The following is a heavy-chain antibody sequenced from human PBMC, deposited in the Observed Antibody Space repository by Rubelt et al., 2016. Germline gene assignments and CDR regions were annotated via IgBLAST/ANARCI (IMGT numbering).Heavy chain of an antibody. CDR2: ISAYNGNT. J-gene: IGHJ4*02. Sequence: QVQLVQSGAEVKKPGASVKVSCKASGYTFTSYGISWVRQAPGQGLEWMGWISAYNGNTNYAQKLQGRVTMPPDTSPSTAYMELRSLRSDDTAVYYCARNLIMITFGGVIVPPDYWGQGTLVTVSS. V-gene: IGHV1-18*01. CDR1: GYTFTSYG. D-gene: IGHD3-16*02. CDR3: ARNLIMITFGGVIVPPDY.